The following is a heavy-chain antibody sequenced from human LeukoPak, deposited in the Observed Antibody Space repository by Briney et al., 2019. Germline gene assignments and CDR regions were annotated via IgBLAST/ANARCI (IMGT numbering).Heavy chain of an antibody. V-gene: IGHV1-69*04. CDR3: ARGSGDTSRY. D-gene: IGHD2-15*01. J-gene: IGHJ4*02. CDR1: EGTFSSYA. Sequence: GTSVKVSFKASEGTFSSYAISWVRQAPGQGREWMGRIIPILGISNYAQTFQGSVTLTADKSTSTAYMELSSLRSEDTAVYYCARGSGDTSRYWGQGTLVTVSS. CDR2: IIPILGIS.